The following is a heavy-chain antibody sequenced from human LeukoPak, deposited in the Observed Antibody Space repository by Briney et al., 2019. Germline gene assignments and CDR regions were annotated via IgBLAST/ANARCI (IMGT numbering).Heavy chain of an antibody. J-gene: IGHJ4*02. D-gene: IGHD1-1*01. CDR3: ASTTGFKVY. V-gene: IGHV4-34*01. Sequence: SEALSLTCAVYGGSFSGYYWSWIRQPPGKGLEWIGEINHSGSTNYNPSLKSRVTISVDTSKNQSSLKLSSVTAADTAVYYCASTTGFKVYWGQGTLVTVSS. CDR2: INHSGST. CDR1: GGSFSGYY.